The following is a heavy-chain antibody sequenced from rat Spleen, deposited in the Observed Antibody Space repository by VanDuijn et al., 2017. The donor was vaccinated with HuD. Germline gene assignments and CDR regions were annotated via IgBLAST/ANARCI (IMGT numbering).Heavy chain of an antibody. CDR2: ISTGGGNP. CDR1: GFTFNNYD. J-gene: IGHJ3*01. CDR3: ARHGVYNNYGWFAY. D-gene: IGHD1-10*01. V-gene: IGHV5S23*01. Sequence: EVQLVESGGGLVQPGRSLKLSCVVSGFTFNNYDMAWVRQAPTKGLDLVASISTGGGNPYYRDSVKGRFTISRDSAKSTLYLQMDSLRSEDTATYYCARHGVYNNYGWFAYWGQGTLVTVSS.